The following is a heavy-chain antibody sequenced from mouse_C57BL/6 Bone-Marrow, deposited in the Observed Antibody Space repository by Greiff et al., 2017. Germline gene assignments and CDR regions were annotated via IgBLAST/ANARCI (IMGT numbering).Heavy chain of an antibody. Sequence: QVQLQQSGAELVRPGASVTLSCKASGYTFTDYEMHWVKQTPVHGLEWIGAIDPETGGTAYNQKFKGKAILTADKSSSTAYMELRSLTSEDSAVYYWTRSGYYGSSSFYWGQGTTLTVSS. J-gene: IGHJ2*01. D-gene: IGHD1-1*01. CDR1: GYTFTDYE. V-gene: IGHV1-15*01. CDR2: IDPETGGT. CDR3: TRSGYYGSSSFY.